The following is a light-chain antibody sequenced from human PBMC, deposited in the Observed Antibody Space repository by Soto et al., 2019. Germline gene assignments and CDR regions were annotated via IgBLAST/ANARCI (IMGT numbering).Light chain of an antibody. J-gene: IGKJ1*01. Sequence: EIVLTQSPGTLSLSPGERATLSCRASQSVSSSYLAWYQQKPGQAPRLLIYGASSRDTGIPDRFSGSGSGTDFTLTISRLDPEDFAVYYCQHYGSSRWTFGRGTKVEIK. CDR1: QSVSSSY. V-gene: IGKV3-20*01. CDR2: GAS. CDR3: QHYGSSRWT.